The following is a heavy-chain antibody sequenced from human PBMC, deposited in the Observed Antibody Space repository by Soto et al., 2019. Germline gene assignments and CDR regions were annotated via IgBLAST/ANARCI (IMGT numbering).Heavy chain of an antibody. CDR3: ARDLEQVAATSGDDY. CDR2: IIPILGIA. Sequence: ASVKVSCKASGGTFSSDTISWVRQAPGQGLEWMGRIIPILGIANYAQKFQGRVTITADKSTSTAYMELSSLRSEDTAVYYCARDLEQVAATSGDDYWGQGTLVTVSS. V-gene: IGHV1-69*04. CDR1: GGTFSSDT. D-gene: IGHD2-15*01. J-gene: IGHJ4*02.